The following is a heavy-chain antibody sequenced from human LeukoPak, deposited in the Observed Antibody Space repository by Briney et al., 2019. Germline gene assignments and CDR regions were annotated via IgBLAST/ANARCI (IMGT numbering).Heavy chain of an antibody. V-gene: IGHV2-5*01. CDR3: AHRQSITMVRGVIENWFDP. J-gene: IGHJ5*02. CDR2: IYWNDDK. D-gene: IGHD3-10*01. CDR1: GFSLSTSGVG. Sequence: SGPTLVKPTQTLTLTCTFSGFSLSTSGVGVGWIRQPPGKALEWLALIYWNDDKRYSPSLKSRLTITKDTSKDQVVLTMTNVDPVDTATYYCAHRQSITMVRGVIENWFDPWGQGTLVTVSS.